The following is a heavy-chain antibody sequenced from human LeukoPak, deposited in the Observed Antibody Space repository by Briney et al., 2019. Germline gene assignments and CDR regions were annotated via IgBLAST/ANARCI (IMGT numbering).Heavy chain of an antibody. CDR1: GCSISSGSYY. CDR3: ASGYLVGARRKNYFDY. Sequence: PSETLSLTCTVSGCSISSGSYYWSWIRQPAGKGLEWIGRIYTGGSTNYNPSLKSRVTISVDTSKNQFSLKLSSVTAADTAVYYCASGYLVGARRKNYFDYWGQGTLVTVSS. V-gene: IGHV4-61*02. J-gene: IGHJ4*02. D-gene: IGHD2-15*01. CDR2: IYTGGST.